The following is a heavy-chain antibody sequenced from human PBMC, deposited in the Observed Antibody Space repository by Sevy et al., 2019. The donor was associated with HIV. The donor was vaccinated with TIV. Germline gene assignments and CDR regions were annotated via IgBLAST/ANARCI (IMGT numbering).Heavy chain of an antibody. CDR3: TRGIWCGEFFSYYFDS. V-gene: IGHV3-15*01. CDR2: IKSEIDGGTT. D-gene: IGHD3-10*01. J-gene: IGHJ4*02. CDR1: GFTFNNAW. Sequence: GGSLRLSCAGSGFTFNNAWMSWVRQAPGKGLEWVGRIKSEIDGGTTDYAAPVKGRFTISRDDSKNTLFLQMNSLKTEDTAVYYCTRGIWCGEFFSYYFDSWGQGTLVTVSS.